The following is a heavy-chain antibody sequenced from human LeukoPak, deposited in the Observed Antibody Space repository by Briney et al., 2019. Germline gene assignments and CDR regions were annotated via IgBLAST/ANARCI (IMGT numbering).Heavy chain of an antibody. J-gene: IGHJ3*02. V-gene: IGHV1-46*01. Sequence: ASVKVSCKASGYTFTSYYMHWVRQAPGQGLEWMGIINPSGGSTSYAQKLQGRVTMTTDTSTSTAYMELRSLRSNDTAVYYCARESLALAFDIWGQGTMVTVSS. CDR3: ARESLALAFDI. CDR1: GYTFTSYY. CDR2: INPSGGST. D-gene: IGHD3-16*01.